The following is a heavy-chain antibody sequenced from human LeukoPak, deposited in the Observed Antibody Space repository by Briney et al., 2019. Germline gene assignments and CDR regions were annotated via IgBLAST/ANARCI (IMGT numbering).Heavy chain of an antibody. CDR3: ARPRSSSWYFKS. CDR1: GFTVSSNY. J-gene: IGHJ4*02. V-gene: IGHV3-66*04. CDR2: LYSGGGK. D-gene: IGHD6-13*01. Sequence: GGSLRLSCAASGFTVSSNYVSWVRQAPGKGLEWVSVLYSGGGKNYADSVKGRFTISRDNAKDSLYLQMNSLRAEDTAVYYCARPRSSSWYFKSWGQGTLVTVSS.